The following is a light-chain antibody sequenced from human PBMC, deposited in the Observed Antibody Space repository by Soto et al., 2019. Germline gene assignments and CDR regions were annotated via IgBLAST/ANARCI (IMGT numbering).Light chain of an antibody. Sequence: DNVLTQSPGTLSWSPGDRATLSCRASQSVNSYYLAWYQQKPGQAPRLLIIGASSRATGIPDRFSGSGSGTDFTLTISRLEPEDFAVYYCQQYSSYPLTFGGGTKVEIK. CDR2: GAS. CDR3: QQYSSYPLT. V-gene: IGKV3-20*01. J-gene: IGKJ4*01. CDR1: QSVNSYY.